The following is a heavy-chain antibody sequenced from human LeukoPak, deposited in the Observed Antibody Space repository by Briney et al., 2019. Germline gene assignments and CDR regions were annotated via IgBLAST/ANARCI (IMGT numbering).Heavy chain of an antibody. D-gene: IGHD4-17*01. CDR1: RLTFSSYS. CDR2: ISSGSSTI. V-gene: IGHV3-48*01. Sequence: PGGSLRLSCAASRLTFSSYSMNWVRQAPGKGLEWISYISSGSSTIYYADSVKGRFTISRDNAKNSLYLHLSSLRAEDTAVYYCARFYGDYFDNWGQGTLVTVSS. CDR3: ARFYGDYFDN. J-gene: IGHJ4*02.